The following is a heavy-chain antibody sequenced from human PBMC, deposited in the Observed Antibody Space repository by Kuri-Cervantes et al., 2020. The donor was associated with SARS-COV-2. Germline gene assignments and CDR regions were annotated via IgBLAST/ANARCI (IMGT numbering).Heavy chain of an antibody. Sequence: SETLSLTCTVSGGSISSGDYYWSWIRQPPGKGLEWIGYIYYSGSTYYNPSLKSQVTISVDTSKNQFSLKLSSVTAADTAVYYCARDLGLTTGELEWYYWGQGTLVTVSS. CDR3: ARDLGLTTGELEWYY. V-gene: IGHV4-30-4*08. D-gene: IGHD3-3*01. CDR2: IYYSGST. J-gene: IGHJ4*02. CDR1: GGSISSGDYY.